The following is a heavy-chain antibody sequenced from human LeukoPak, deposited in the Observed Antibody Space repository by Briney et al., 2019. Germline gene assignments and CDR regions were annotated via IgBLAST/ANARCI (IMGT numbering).Heavy chain of an antibody. Sequence: GGSLRLSCAASGFIFSTYSMHWLRQAPGKGLEYVSAISSDGGSTHYANSVKGRFTISRDNSRNTLYLQMGSLRVEDMAVYYCARGRGYSRDWFDPWGQGTLVTVCS. CDR2: ISSDGGST. J-gene: IGHJ5*02. V-gene: IGHV3-64*01. CDR3: ARGRGYSRDWFDP. D-gene: IGHD5-18*01. CDR1: GFIFSTYS.